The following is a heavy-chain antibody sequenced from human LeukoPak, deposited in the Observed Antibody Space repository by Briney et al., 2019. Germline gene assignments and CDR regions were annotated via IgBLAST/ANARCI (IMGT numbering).Heavy chain of an antibody. CDR3: AKRGVVIRVFLVGFHKEAYYFDS. CDR1: GITLGNYG. D-gene: IGHD3-10*01. J-gene: IGHJ4*02. V-gene: IGHV3-23*01. Sequence: QSGGSLRLSCAVSGITLGNYGMSWVRQPPGKGLEWVAGISDSGGSTNYADSVKGRSTISRDTPRNTLYLQMNSLRAEDTAVYFCAKRGVVIRVFLVGFHKEAYYFDSWGQGALVTVSS. CDR2: ISDSGGST.